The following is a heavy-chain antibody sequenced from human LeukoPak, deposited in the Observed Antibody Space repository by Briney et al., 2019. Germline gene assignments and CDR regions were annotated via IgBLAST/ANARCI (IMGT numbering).Heavy chain of an antibody. CDR3: ATRPAWFGETEVFDY. CDR1: GFTFSSSA. J-gene: IGHJ4*02. D-gene: IGHD3-10*01. Sequence: GGSLRLSCAASGFTFSSSAMSWVRQVPGKGLEWVSGISASGGSTYYADSVRGRFTISRDNSKNTLYVQMNSLRAEDTAVYYCATRPAWFGETEVFDYWGQGTLVTVSS. CDR2: ISASGGST. V-gene: IGHV3-23*01.